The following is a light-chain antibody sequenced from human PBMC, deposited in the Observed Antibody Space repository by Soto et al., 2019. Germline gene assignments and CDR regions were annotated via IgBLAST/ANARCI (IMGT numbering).Light chain of an antibody. J-gene: IGLJ1*01. CDR1: SSDVGGYNY. CDR2: DVI. Sequence: QSVLTQLPSASGSPGQSVTISCTGTSSDVGGYNYVSWYQQHPGKAPRLMIYDVIKRPSGVPDRFSGSKSGNTASLTVSGLKAEDEADYYSSSYAGSTNFVFGPGTKVTVL. CDR3: SSYAGSTNFV. V-gene: IGLV2-8*01.